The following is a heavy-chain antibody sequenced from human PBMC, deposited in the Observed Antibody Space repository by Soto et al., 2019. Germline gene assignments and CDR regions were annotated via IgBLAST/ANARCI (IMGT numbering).Heavy chain of an antibody. CDR2: IYPSDSDA. Sequence: PRKGLEWMGIIYPSDSDARYSPSFHGQVIISADKSINTAYLQWSSLQASDTAVYYCVRTYSGTYPPPFYFVYWVQRTLLSVYS. J-gene: IGHJ4*02. CDR3: VRTYSGTYPPPFYFVY. V-gene: IGHV5-51*01. D-gene: IGHD1-26*01.